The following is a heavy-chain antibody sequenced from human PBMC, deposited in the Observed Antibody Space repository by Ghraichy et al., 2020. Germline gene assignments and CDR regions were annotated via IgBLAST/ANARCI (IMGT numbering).Heavy chain of an antibody. CDR1: GGSISSGDYY. V-gene: IGHV4-31*03. D-gene: IGHD2-2*01. J-gene: IGHJ5*02. CDR3: ARVLVVPAANWFDP. CDR2: ISYSGST. Sequence: SETLSLTCTVSGGSISSGDYYWSWIRQHPGKGLEWIGYISYSGSTYYSQSLKSRVTISVDTSKNRFSLKLNSVTAADTAVYYCARVLVVPAANWFDPWGQGTLVTVSS.